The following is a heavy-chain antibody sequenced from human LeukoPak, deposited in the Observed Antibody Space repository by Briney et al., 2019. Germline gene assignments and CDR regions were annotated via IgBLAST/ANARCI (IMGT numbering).Heavy chain of an antibody. CDR1: GYSVTTNY. Sequence: GGSLRLSCAASGYSVTTNYMTWVRQAPEKGLEWVSLLYASGFTQYADSVKGRFTISRDSSKNTLYLQMDNLRMEDTAVYYCAGFASSVSSHPVDYWGQGTLVTVSS. J-gene: IGHJ4*02. V-gene: IGHV3-66*01. CDR2: LYASGFT. D-gene: IGHD3-22*01. CDR3: AGFASSVSSHPVDY.